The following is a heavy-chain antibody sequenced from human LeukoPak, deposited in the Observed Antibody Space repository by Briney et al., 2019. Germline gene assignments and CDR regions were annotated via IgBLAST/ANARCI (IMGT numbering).Heavy chain of an antibody. D-gene: IGHD1-14*01. J-gene: IGHJ4*02. CDR1: GFIFSSYG. Sequence: QPGRSLRLSCAASGFIFSSYGMHWVRQAPGKGLEWVAVIWYDGSNKYYADSVKGRFTISRDDSKNTLYLQMDSLRAEDTAVYCCVRDGGAGFDYWGQGTLVTVSS. V-gene: IGHV3-33*01. CDR2: IWYDGSNK. CDR3: VRDGGAGFDY.